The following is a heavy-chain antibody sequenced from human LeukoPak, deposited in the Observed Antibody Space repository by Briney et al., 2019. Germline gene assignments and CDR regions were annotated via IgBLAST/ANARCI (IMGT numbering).Heavy chain of an antibody. J-gene: IGHJ4*02. CDR3: ATGSQPGTTFDY. D-gene: IGHD1-14*01. CDR2: ISGDGSVT. V-gene: IGHV3-43*02. CDR1: GFTFNDYP. Sequence: PAGPLRLSCAASGFTFNDYPMHWVRQAPGKGLEWVSLISGDGSVTYYADSVKGRFPISRDNSKNSLYLQMNSLRVEDTALYYCATGSQPGTTFDYWGQGTLVTASS.